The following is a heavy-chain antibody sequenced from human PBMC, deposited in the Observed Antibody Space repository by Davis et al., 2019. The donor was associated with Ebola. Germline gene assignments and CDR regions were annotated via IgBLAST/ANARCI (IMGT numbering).Heavy chain of an antibody. CDR2: INAYNGNT. V-gene: IGHV1-18*01. CDR3: ARTVTMIVVENWFDP. CDR1: GYTFISYG. J-gene: IGHJ5*02. D-gene: IGHD3-22*01. Sequence: ASVTVSCKASGYTFISYGISWVRQAPGQGLEWMGWINAYNGNTNYAQKLQGRGTMTTDTSTSTAYMERRSLRSHDTAVYYCARTVTMIVVENWFDPWGQGTLVTVSS.